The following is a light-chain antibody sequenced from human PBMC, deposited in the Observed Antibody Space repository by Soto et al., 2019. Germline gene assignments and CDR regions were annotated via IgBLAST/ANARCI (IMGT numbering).Light chain of an antibody. CDR1: QSVSSNS. CDR3: QQYNNWPWT. V-gene: IGKV3-15*01. Sequence: PGERVTLSCRESQSVSSNSFIWYQQKPGQAPRLLIYTASTLQSGVPSRFSGSGSATDFPLTISSLQPEDFAVYYCQQYNNWPWTFGQGTKVDVK. J-gene: IGKJ1*01. CDR2: TAS.